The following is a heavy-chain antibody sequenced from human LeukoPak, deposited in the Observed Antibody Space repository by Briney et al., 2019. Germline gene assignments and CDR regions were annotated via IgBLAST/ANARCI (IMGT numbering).Heavy chain of an antibody. D-gene: IGHD1-14*01. V-gene: IGHV3-21*06. CDR3: ARETNGRHYDY. J-gene: IGHJ4*02. CDR1: GLTFSTSG. Sequence: PGGSLRLSCTASGLTFSTSGFNWVRQAPRKGLEWVASIGPTGSDRYHADSIKGRFTISRDNANNFLYLQMNSLRAEDTAVYYCARETNGRHYDYWGQGTLLTVSS. CDR2: IGPTGSDR.